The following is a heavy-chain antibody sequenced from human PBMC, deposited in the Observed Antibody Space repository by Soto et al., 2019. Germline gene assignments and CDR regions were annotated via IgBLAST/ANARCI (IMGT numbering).Heavy chain of an antibody. Sequence: SETLSLTCTVSGGSISSSSYYWGWIRQPPGKGLEWIGSIYYSGSTYYNPSLKSRVTISVDTSKNQFSLKLSSVTAADTAVYYCARHTSVAGPMIDYWGQGTLVTVSS. V-gene: IGHV4-39*01. CDR1: GGSISSSSYY. D-gene: IGHD6-19*01. CDR3: ARHTSVAGPMIDY. CDR2: IYYSGST. J-gene: IGHJ4*02.